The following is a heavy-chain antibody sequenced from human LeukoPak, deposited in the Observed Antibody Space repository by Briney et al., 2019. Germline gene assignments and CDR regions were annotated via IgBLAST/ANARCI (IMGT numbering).Heavy chain of an antibody. CDR2: ISSDGSNI. J-gene: IGHJ4*02. Sequence: GGSLRLSCAASGFTFSRYWMHWVRQVPGKGLVWVSRISSDGSNIIYADSVKGRFTISRDNAKSTLYLEMNGLRAEDTAVYFCSRDQTTAGPSTVDCWGQGTLVTVSP. CDR3: SRDQTTAGPSTVDC. V-gene: IGHV3-74*01. D-gene: IGHD4-11*01. CDR1: GFTFSRYW.